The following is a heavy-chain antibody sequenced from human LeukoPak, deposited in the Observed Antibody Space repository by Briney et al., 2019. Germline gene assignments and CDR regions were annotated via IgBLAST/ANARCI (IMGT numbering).Heavy chain of an antibody. Sequence: SETLSLTCTVSGGSISSSSYYWGWIRQPPGKGLEWIGSIYYSGSTYYNPSLKSRVTISVDTSKNQFSLKLSSVTAADTAVYYCASLRERSYYAKGFDYWGQGTLVTVSS. J-gene: IGHJ4*02. D-gene: IGHD1-26*01. V-gene: IGHV4-39*01. CDR2: IYYSGST. CDR3: ASLRERSYYAKGFDY. CDR1: GGSISSSSYY.